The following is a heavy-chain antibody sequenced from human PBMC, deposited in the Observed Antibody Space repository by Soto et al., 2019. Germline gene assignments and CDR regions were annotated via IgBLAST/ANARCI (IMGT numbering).Heavy chain of an antibody. CDR2: IYSGGYT. J-gene: IGHJ4*02. CDR1: GFTVSNNY. D-gene: IGHD3-10*01. Sequence: EVQLVESGGGLIQPGGSLRLSCAVSGFTVSNNYMSWVRQAPGKGLEGVSVIYSGGYTAYGDSVKGRFTISRDNSKNTLCLQMNSRSAAVPAVYSWAKGPGGGGYWGQGTLVTVSS. CDR3: AKGPGGGGY. V-gene: IGHV3-53*01.